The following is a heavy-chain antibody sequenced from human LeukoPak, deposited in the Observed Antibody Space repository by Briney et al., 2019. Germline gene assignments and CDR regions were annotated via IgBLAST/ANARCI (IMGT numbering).Heavy chain of an antibody. CDR3: ARKQWVMYYFDS. CDR1: GGSISISNYY. CDR2: FYYSRST. V-gene: IGHV4-39*01. J-gene: IGHJ4*02. D-gene: IGHD6-19*01. Sequence: PSETLSLTCTVSGGSISISNYYWGWLRQPPGKGLEWIGSFYYSRSTYYNPSLKSRVTISVDTSKSQFSLKLSSVTAADTAVYYCARKQWVMYYFDSWGQGTLVTVSS.